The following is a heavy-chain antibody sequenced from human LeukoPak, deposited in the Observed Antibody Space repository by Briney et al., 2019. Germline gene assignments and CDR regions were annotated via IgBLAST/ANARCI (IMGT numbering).Heavy chain of an antibody. V-gene: IGHV4-38-2*02. J-gene: IGHJ6*03. Sequence: SETLSLTCTVSGYSISSGYYWGWIRQPPGKGLEWFGSIYHSGSTYYNPSLKSRVTISVDTSKNQFSLKLSSVTAADTAVYYCASPDPYYYYMDVWGKGTTVTISS. CDR1: GYSISSGYY. CDR2: IYHSGST. CDR3: ASPDPYYYYMDV.